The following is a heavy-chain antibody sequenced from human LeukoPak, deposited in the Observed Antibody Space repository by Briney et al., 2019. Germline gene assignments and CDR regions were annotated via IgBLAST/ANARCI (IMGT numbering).Heavy chain of an antibody. CDR1: GFPFRSYA. V-gene: IGHV3-23*01. CDR2: ITDAEDT. J-gene: IGHJ4*02. Sequence: PGGSLRLSCVASGFPFRSYAMTWVRQTPGKGLESVSVITDAEDTFYADSVKGRFTISRDDSQNTVFLQMNSLRVEDTAVYYCPKVDYWSPENYFDSWGQGTLVTVSS. CDR3: PKVDYWSPENYFDS. D-gene: IGHD1-1*01.